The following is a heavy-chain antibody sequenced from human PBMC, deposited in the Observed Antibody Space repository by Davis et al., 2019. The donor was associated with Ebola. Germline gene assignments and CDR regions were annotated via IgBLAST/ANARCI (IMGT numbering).Heavy chain of an antibody. J-gene: IGHJ4*02. D-gene: IGHD2-2*01. CDR1: GFTFSNYG. CDR3: AKDRRLAGHEVVPAGY. CDR2: ISYDGSNK. V-gene: IGHV3-30*18. Sequence: GGSLRLSCAASGFTFSNYGMHWVRQAPGKGLEWVAVISYDGSNKYYADSVKGRFTISRDNSKNTLYLQMNSLRAEDTAVYYCAKDRRLAGHEVVPAGYWGQGTLVTVSS.